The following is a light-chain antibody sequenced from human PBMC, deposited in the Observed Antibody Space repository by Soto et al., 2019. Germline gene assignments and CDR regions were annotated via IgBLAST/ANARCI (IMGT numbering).Light chain of an antibody. CDR2: AAS. J-gene: IGKJ1*01. Sequence: DIQMTQSPSSLSASVCDRVTITCRARQGISNYLAWYQHKPGKVPNLLIYAASTWQSGVPYRFSGSGSGTDFTLTISSLQPDDVATYYCQKYTSGSVWFGQGTKVEI. V-gene: IGKV1-27*01. CDR3: QKYTSGSVW. CDR1: QGISNY.